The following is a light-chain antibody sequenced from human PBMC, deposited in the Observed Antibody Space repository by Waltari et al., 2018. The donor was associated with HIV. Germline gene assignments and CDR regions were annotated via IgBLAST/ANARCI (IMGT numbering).Light chain of an antibody. Sequence: QSALTQPASVSGSPGQSITISCPGTSSDVGGYNYFSWYQQHTGKAPKLMIYDVSKRPSGVSNRFSGSKSGNTASLTISGLQAEDEADYCCCSYAGSSTYVFGTGTKVTVL. CDR1: SSDVGGYNY. J-gene: IGLJ1*01. CDR3: CSYAGSSTYV. CDR2: DVS. V-gene: IGLV2-23*02.